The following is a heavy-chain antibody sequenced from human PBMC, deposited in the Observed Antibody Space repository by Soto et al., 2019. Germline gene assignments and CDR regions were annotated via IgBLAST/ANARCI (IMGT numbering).Heavy chain of an antibody. J-gene: IGHJ6*02. V-gene: IGHV1-8*01. CDR2: MNPNSGNT. CDR1: GYTFTSYG. CDR3: ARAHTTLGYCSGGSCYPPLNYYGMDV. D-gene: IGHD2-15*01. Sequence: GASVKVSCKASGYTFTSYGINWVRQATGQGLEWMGWMNPNSGNTGYAQKFQGRVTMTRNTSISTAYMELSSLRSEDTAVYYCARAHTTLGYCSGGSCYPPLNYYGMDVWGQGTTVTVSS.